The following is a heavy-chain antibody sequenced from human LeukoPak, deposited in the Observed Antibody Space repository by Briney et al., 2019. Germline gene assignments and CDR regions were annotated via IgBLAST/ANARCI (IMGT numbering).Heavy chain of an antibody. CDR1: GFTFTSYD. J-gene: IGHJ6*02. CDR3: ARGPTLVRGVIMPDSVGGMDV. CDR2: MNPNSGNT. D-gene: IGHD3-10*01. Sequence: ASVKVSCKASGFTFTSYDINWVRQAPGQGLEWMGWMNPNSGNTRYAQKVQGRITMTRDTSISTAYMELSSLRSEDTAVYYCARGPTLVRGVIMPDSVGGMDVWGQGATVTVSS. V-gene: IGHV1-8*01.